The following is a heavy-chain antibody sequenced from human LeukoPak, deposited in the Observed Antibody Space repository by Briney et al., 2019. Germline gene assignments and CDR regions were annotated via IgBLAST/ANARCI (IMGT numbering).Heavy chain of an antibody. CDR1: GYTLTELS. CDR3: ATGVQSSYGMDV. V-gene: IGHV1-24*01. CDR2: FDPEDGET. D-gene: IGHD4-11*01. Sequence: ASVKVSCKVPGYTLTELSMHWVRQAPGKGLEWMGGFDPEDGETIYAQKFQGRVTMTEDTSTDTAYMELSSLRSEDTAVYYCATGVQSSYGMDVWGQGTTVTVSS. J-gene: IGHJ6*02.